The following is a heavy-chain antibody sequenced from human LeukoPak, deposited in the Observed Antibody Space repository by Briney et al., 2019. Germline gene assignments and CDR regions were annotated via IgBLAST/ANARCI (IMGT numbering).Heavy chain of an antibody. CDR1: GYSFTNYW. Sequence: GESLKISCKGSGYSFTNYWIAWVRQMPGRGLGWMGIIYPDDSNVRYSPSFQGQVTISADKSINTAFLQWSSLKSPDTAIYYCARREEYCSGASCDRSGMDVWGQGTTVTVSS. J-gene: IGHJ6*02. D-gene: IGHD2-15*01. V-gene: IGHV5-51*01. CDR2: IYPDDSNV. CDR3: ARREEYCSGASCDRSGMDV.